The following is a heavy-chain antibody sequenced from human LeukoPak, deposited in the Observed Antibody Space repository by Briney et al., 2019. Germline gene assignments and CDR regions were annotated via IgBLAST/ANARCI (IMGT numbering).Heavy chain of an antibody. CDR3: ARGSPTLECSSTSCPRGFAFDI. J-gene: IGHJ3*02. CDR1: GGSISSYY. Sequence: PSETLSLTCTVSGGSISSYYWSWIRQPPGKGLEWIGYIYYSGSTNYNPSLKSRVTISVDTSKNQFSLKLSSVTAADTAVYYCARGSPTLECSSTSCPRGFAFDIWGQGTMVTVSS. D-gene: IGHD2-2*01. V-gene: IGHV4-59*01. CDR2: IYYSGST.